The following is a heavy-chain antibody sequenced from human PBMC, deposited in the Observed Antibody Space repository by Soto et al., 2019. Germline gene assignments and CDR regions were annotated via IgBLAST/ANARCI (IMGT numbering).Heavy chain of an antibody. J-gene: IGHJ4*02. CDR3: AKDPYYYASSGYYGSDS. CDR2: ISHDGSKT. D-gene: IGHD3-22*01. V-gene: IGHV3-30*18. Sequence: QVQLVESGGGVVQPGRSLRLSCAASGFTFNSYGIHWVRQAPGTGLEWVAVISHDGSKTNYAYSARGRVTISRDNYKDTVYLERNSVRAEDTAVYYCAKDPYYYASSGYYGSDSWGQRTLVTVSS. CDR1: GFTFNSYG.